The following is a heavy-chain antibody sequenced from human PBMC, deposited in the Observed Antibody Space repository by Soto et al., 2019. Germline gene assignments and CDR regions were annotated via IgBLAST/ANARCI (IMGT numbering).Heavy chain of an antibody. V-gene: IGHV1-3*01. CDR3: ARTRPAKIVVRPPFDP. D-gene: IGHD3-22*01. CDR2: INAGNGNT. J-gene: IGHJ5*02. Sequence: GASVKVSCKASGYTFTSYAMHWVRQAPGQRLEWMGWINAGNGNTKYSQKFQGRVTITRDTSASTAYMELSSLRSEDTAVYYCARTRPAKIVVRPPFDPWGQGTLVTVSS. CDR1: GYTFTSYA.